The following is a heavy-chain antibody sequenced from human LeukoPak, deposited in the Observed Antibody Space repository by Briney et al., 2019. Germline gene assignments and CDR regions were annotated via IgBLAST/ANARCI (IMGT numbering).Heavy chain of an antibody. J-gene: IGHJ4*02. CDR1: GFTFSSCA. D-gene: IGHD2-2*01. CDR3: ARHPEPGYCSSTSCHESYFDY. V-gene: IGHV3-23*01. Sequence: GGSLRLSCAASGFTFSSCAMSWVRQAPGKGLEWVSAISGSGGRPYYADSVKGRFTISRDNSKNTLYLQMDSLRAEDTAVYYCARHPEPGYCSSTSCHESYFDYWGQGTLVTVSS. CDR2: ISGSGGRP.